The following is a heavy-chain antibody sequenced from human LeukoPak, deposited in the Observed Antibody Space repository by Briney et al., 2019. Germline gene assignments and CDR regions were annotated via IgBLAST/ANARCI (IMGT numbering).Heavy chain of an antibody. CDR3: ARDGGGTLDY. CDR1: GFTFSSFA. CDR2: ITGSHGPT. Sequence: PGGSLRLSCAASGFTFSSFAMTWVRQAPGKGLEWVSSITGSHGPTYNTDSVKGRFTISRDNSKNTLYLQMNSLRAEDTAVYYCARDGGGTLDYWGQGTLVTVSS. J-gene: IGHJ4*02. V-gene: IGHV3-23*01. D-gene: IGHD1-26*01.